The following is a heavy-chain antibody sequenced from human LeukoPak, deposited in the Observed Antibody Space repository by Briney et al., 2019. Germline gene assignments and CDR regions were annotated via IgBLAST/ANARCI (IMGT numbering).Heavy chain of an antibody. CDR1: GFTFSSYA. CDR2: ISGSGGST. Sequence: PGGSLRLSCAASGFTFSSYAMSWVRQAPGKGLEWVSAISGSGGSTYYADSVKGRFTISRGNSKNTLYLQMNSLRAEDTAVYYCATQTVKYSSGWYSNYYGMDVWGQGTTVTVSS. CDR3: ATQTVKYSSGWYSNYYGMDV. V-gene: IGHV3-23*01. D-gene: IGHD6-19*01. J-gene: IGHJ6*02.